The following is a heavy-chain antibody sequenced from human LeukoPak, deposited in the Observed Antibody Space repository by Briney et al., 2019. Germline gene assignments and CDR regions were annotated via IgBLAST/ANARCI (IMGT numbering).Heavy chain of an antibody. CDR3: ARAQGYSSSWPFDY. CDR2: INHSGST. CDR1: GFTFSSYW. Sequence: GSLRLSCAASGFTFSSYWMSWVRQPPGKGLEWIGEINHSGSTNYNPSLKSRVTISVDTSKNQFSLELSSVTAADTAVYYCARAQGYSSSWPFDYWGQGTLVTVSS. V-gene: IGHV4-34*01. D-gene: IGHD6-13*01. J-gene: IGHJ4*02.